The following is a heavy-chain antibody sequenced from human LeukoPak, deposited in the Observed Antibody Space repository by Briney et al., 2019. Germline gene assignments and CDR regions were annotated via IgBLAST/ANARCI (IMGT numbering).Heavy chain of an antibody. D-gene: IGHD6-19*01. J-gene: IGHJ4*02. CDR1: GFTVSTNY. V-gene: IGHV3-23*01. CDR3: AKDRSSGRYVTSYFDY. Sequence: GGSLRLSCAASGFTVSTNYMSWVRQAPGKGLEWVSAISGSGGSTYYADSVKGRFTISRDNSKDTLYLQMNSLRAEDTAVYYCAKDRSSGRYVTSYFDYWGQGTLVTVSS. CDR2: ISGSGGST.